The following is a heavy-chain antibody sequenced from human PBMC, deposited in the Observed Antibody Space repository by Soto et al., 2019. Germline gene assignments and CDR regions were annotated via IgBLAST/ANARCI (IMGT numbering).Heavy chain of an antibody. D-gene: IGHD6-13*01. CDR2: INSCCSTI. V-gene: IGHV3-74*01. CDR1: GFTFGPFW. Sequence: PGGSLRLSCAASGFTFGPFWMHWVRQAPGKGLVWLSHINSCCSTIVYADSVKGRFTISRDNAKNNLYLQMNSLRVEDTAVYYCTSDRGYTDSFDLWGQGTMVTVSS. J-gene: IGHJ3*01. CDR3: TSDRGYTDSFDL.